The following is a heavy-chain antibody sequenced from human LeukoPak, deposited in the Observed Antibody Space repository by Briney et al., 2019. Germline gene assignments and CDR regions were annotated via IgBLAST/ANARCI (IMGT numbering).Heavy chain of an antibody. V-gene: IGHV4-61*02. Sequence: SETLSLTCTVSGGSISSGSYYWSWIRQPAGKGLEWIGRIYTSGSTNYNPSLKSRVTISVDTSKNQFSLKLSSVTAADTAVYYCAREWAAWDAFDIWGQGTMVTVSS. J-gene: IGHJ3*02. CDR2: IYTSGST. CDR1: GGSISSGSYY. D-gene: IGHD1-26*01. CDR3: AREWAAWDAFDI.